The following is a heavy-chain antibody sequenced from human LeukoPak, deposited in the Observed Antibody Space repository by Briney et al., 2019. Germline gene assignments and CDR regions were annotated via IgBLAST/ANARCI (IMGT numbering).Heavy chain of an antibody. V-gene: IGHV3-53*01. J-gene: IGHJ4*02. CDR3: ARGIPH. Sequence: YTGGGRYYADSVRGRFTISRDTSKNMVFLQMNSLRVEDTAVYYCARGIPHGGRGPRVTVSS. D-gene: IGHD2-21*01. CDR2: YTGGGR.